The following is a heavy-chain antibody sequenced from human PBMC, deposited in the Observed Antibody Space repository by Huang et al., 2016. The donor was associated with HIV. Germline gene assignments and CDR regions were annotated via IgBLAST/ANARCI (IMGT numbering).Heavy chain of an antibody. V-gene: IGHV1-69*13. J-gene: IGHJ4*02. Sequence: QVQLVQSGAEVKTPGSSVKVSCKASGGTFSKYAISWVRQAPGQGLEWMVGISHMFGTPNYARKFQGRVTITADDSTSTTYVEVSSLRSEDTALYYCARGQLGSYGDYDVLYWGQGTLVTVSS. CDR2: ISHMFGTP. D-gene: IGHD4-17*01. CDR3: ARGQLGSYGDYDVLY. CDR1: GGTFSKYA.